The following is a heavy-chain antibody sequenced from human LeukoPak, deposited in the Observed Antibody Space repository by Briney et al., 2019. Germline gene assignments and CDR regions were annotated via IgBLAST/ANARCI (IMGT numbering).Heavy chain of an antibody. CDR1: GYTFTSYA. Sequence: ASVKVSCKASGYTFTSYAMHWVRQAPGQRLEWIGWINAGNGNTKYSQKFQGRVTITRDTSASTAYMELSSLRSEDTAVYYCATLWFGELVLDYWGQGTLVTVSS. V-gene: IGHV1-3*01. CDR2: INAGNGNT. D-gene: IGHD3-10*01. CDR3: ATLWFGELVLDY. J-gene: IGHJ4*02.